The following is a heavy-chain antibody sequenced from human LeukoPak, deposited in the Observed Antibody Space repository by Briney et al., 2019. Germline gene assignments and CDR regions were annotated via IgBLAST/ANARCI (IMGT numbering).Heavy chain of an antibody. V-gene: IGHV1-69*13. D-gene: IGHD3-3*01. CDR3: ARSSYDFWSGYLYHYYYYYMDV. CDR1: GGTFSSYA. CDR2: IIPIFRTA. Sequence: SVKVSCKASGGTFSSYAISWVRQAPGQGLEWMGGIIPIFRTANYAQKFPGRDTITADESTSTAYMELSSLRSEDTAVYYCARSSYDFWSGYLYHYYYYYMDVWGKGTTVTVSS. J-gene: IGHJ6*03.